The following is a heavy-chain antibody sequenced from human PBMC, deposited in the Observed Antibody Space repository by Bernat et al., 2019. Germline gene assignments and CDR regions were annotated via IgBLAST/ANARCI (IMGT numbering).Heavy chain of an antibody. Sequence: QVQLVQSGAEVKKPGSSVKVSCKASGGTFSSYAISWVRQAPGQGLEWMGGIIPIFGTANYAQKFQGRVTITADESTSTAYMELSSLRSEDTAMYYCARRYCSGGSCVLDYWGQGTLVTVSS. CDR3: ARRYCSGGSCVLDY. V-gene: IGHV1-69*01. J-gene: IGHJ4*02. CDR1: GGTFSSYA. D-gene: IGHD2-15*01. CDR2: IIPIFGTA.